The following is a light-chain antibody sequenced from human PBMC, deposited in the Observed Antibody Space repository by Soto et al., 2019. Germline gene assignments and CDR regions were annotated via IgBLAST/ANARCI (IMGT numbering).Light chain of an antibody. V-gene: IGKV4-1*01. CDR1: QSVLFTSNNNNY. CDR3: QQYDSTPLT. J-gene: IGKJ4*01. CDR2: WAS. Sequence: DIVMTQSPDSLTVSLGERATINCQSSQSVLFTSNNNNYLAWYQQKPGQPPKLLIYWASTRESGVPDRFSGSGSGTDFTLTISSLQSEDVAVYYCQQYDSTPLTFGGGTKVEIK.